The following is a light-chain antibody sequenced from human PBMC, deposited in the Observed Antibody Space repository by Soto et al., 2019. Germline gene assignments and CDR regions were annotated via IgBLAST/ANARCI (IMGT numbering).Light chain of an antibody. CDR2: EDS. CDR1: SSDVGSYNL. J-gene: IGLJ3*02. CDR3: CSYARGSTLV. Sequence: QSALTQPASVSGSPGQSITISCTGTSSDVGSYNLVSWYQQHPGKAPTLMIYEDSKRPSGVSNRFFGSKSGNTASLTISGLQAEDEADYFCCSYARGSTLVFGGGTKLTVL. V-gene: IGLV2-23*01.